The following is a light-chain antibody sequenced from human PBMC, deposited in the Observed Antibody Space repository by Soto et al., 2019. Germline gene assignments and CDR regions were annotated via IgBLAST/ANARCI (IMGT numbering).Light chain of an antibody. J-gene: IGKJ1*01. Sequence: DIQMTQSPSSLSASVGDRVTITCRASQGISNYLAWYQQKPGRVPTLLISAASTLQSRVQSRFSGSGSETHYTYSITSLQPENVATYYCQRYTDGSTFGQGTKVEI. CDR3: QRYTDGST. CDR2: AAS. V-gene: IGKV1-27*01. CDR1: QGISNY.